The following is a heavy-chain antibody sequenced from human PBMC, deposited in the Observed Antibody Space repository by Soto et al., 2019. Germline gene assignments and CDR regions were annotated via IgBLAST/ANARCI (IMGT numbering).Heavy chain of an antibody. CDR3: AKDQDSSGYYYGWGIFDY. V-gene: IGHV3-30*18. CDR1: GFTFSSYG. D-gene: IGHD3-22*01. J-gene: IGHJ4*02. Sequence: GVSLRLSCAASGFTFSSYGMHWVRQAPGKGLEWVAVISYDGSNKYYADSMKGRFTISIDNSKNTLYLQMNSLIAEDTAVYYCAKDQDSSGYYYGWGIFDYWGQGTLVTVSS. CDR2: ISYDGSNK.